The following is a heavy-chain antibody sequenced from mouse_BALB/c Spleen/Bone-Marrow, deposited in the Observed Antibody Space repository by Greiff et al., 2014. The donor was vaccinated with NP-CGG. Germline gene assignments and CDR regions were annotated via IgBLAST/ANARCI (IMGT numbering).Heavy chain of an antibody. D-gene: IGHD2-3*01. V-gene: IGHV1-9*01. CDR2: ILPGSGST. J-gene: IGHJ4*01. CDR3: ARSDGYYYAMDY. Sequence: VQLQQSGAELMKPGASVKISCKATGYTFSSYWIEWVKQRPGHGLEWIGEILPGSGSTNYNEKFKGKATFTADTSSNTAYMQLSSLTSGDSAVYYCARSDGYYYAMDYWGQGTSVTVSS. CDR1: GYTFSSYW.